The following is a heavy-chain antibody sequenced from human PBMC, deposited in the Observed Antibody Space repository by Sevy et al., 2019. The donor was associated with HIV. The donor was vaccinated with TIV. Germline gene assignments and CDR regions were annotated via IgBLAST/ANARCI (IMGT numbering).Heavy chain of an antibody. CDR3: AKSELAVAATYLTDH. V-gene: IGHV3-30*18. CDR1: GFSFSTYG. J-gene: IGHJ5*02. D-gene: IGHD6-19*01. CDR2: ISYDASNT. Sequence: GGSLRLSCEASGFSFSTYGMHWVRQAPGKGLEWVAVISYDASNTYYADSVKGRVTISRDNSKNTLYLEMESLSAEDTAVYYCAKSELAVAATYLTDHWGQGTPVTVSS.